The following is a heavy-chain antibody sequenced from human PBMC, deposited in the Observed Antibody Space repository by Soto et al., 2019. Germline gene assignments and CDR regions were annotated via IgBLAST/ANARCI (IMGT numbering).Heavy chain of an antibody. CDR3: AKEFHSWNYFDY. J-gene: IGHJ4*02. V-gene: IGHV3-30*18. CDR1: GFTFSSSG. Sequence: VGSLRLSCAASGFTFSSSGMHWVRQAPGKGLEWVAVISYDGSNKFYADSVKGRFTISRDNFRNTLYLQMNSLRAEDTAVYYCAKEFHSWNYFDYWGQGTLVTVSS. D-gene: IGHD1-20*01. CDR2: ISYDGSNK.